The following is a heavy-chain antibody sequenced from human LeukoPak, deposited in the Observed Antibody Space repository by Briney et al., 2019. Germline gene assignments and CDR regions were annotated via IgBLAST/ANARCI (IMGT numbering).Heavy chain of an antibody. D-gene: IGHD6-13*01. Sequence: GESLKISCQASGYKFTNYWIGWVRQMPGKGLEWMGIIFLSDSDTRYSPSFQGQVTISADKSTSTAYLHWSTLKASDTAIYYCARHEVTAAAGTEFDSWGQGTLVTVSS. CDR3: ARHEVTAAAGTEFDS. J-gene: IGHJ4*02. CDR2: IFLSDSDT. V-gene: IGHV5-51*01. CDR1: GYKFTNYW.